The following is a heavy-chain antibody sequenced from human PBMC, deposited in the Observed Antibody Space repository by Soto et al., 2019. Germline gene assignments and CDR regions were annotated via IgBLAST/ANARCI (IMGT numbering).Heavy chain of an antibody. J-gene: IGHJ6*02. CDR1: GGSISSYY. V-gene: IGHV4-59*01. CDR3: ARVPDYYYGMDV. CDR2: IYYSGST. Sequence: SETLSLTCTVSGGSISSYYWSWIRQPPGKGLEWIGYIYYSGSTNYNPSLKSRVTISVDTSKNQFSLKLSSVTAADTAVYYCARVPDYYYGMDVWGRGTTVTVSS.